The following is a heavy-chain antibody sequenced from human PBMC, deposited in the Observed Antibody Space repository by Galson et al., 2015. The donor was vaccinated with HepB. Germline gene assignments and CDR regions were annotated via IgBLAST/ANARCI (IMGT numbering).Heavy chain of an antibody. J-gene: IGHJ5*02. CDR1: GYTFTSYY. Sequence: SVKVSCKASGYTFTSYYMHWVRQAPGQGLEWMGIISPSGGSTSYAQKFQGRVTMTRDTSTSTVYMELSSLRSEDTAVYYCAREGWSYNWFDPWGQGTLVTVSS. CDR2: ISPSGGST. CDR3: AREGWSYNWFDP. V-gene: IGHV1-46*01.